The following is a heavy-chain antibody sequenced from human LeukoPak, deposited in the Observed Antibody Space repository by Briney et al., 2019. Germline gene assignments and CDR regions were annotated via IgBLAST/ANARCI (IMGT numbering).Heavy chain of an antibody. CDR2: ISPNSGDT. CDR3: ARGQQLVNFDY. D-gene: IGHD6-13*01. CDR1: GYIFIDSY. J-gene: IGHJ4*02. Sequence: GASVKVSCKASGYIFIDSYLHWVRQAPGRGLEWLGWISPNSGDTYYAPKFQGKITLTRDTSVSTAYMDVRSLRSDDTAVYYCARGQQLVNFDYWGQGTLVTVSS. V-gene: IGHV1-2*02.